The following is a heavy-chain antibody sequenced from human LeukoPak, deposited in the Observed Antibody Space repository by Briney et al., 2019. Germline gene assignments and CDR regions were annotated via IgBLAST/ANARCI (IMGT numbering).Heavy chain of an antibody. CDR3: ARSSTLGYCSGGSCRTDAFDI. D-gene: IGHD2-15*01. CDR1: GFTFSSYG. Sequence: GGSLRLSCAASGFTFSSYGMHWVRQAPGKGLEWVAVIWYDGSNKYYADSVKGRFTISRDNSKNMLYLQMNSLRAEDTAVYYCARSSTLGYCSGGSCRTDAFDIWGQGTMVTVSS. V-gene: IGHV3-33*01. CDR2: IWYDGSNK. J-gene: IGHJ3*02.